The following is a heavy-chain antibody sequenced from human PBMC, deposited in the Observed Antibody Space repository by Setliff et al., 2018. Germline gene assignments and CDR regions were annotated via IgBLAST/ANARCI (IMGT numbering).Heavy chain of an antibody. D-gene: IGHD2-15*01. J-gene: IGHJ5*02. CDR2: IYPGDSDT. CDR3: ARRAAAHDWFDP. V-gene: IGHV5-51*01. Sequence: PVESLKLSCKASGYSFTTNWIGWVRQMPGKGLEWMGIIYPGDSDTIYSPSFQGQVTISADKTLSTAYLQWSSLKASDTAIYYCARRAAAHDWFDPWGQGTLVTVSS. CDR1: GYSFTTNW.